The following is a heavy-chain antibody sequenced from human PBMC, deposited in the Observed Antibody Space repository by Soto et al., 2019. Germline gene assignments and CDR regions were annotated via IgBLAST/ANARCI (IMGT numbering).Heavy chain of an antibody. CDR3: ARDLNTMIVVVDYYFDY. V-gene: IGHV3-33*01. CDR1: GFTFNSYG. D-gene: IGHD3-22*01. CDR2: IWYDGSNK. J-gene: IGHJ4*02. Sequence: QVQLVESGGGVVQPGRSLRLSCAASGFTFNSYGMHWVRQAPGKGLEWVAVIWYDGSNKYYADSVKGRFTISRDNSKNTLYLQMNSLRAEDTAVYYCARDLNTMIVVVDYYFDYWGQGTLVTFSS.